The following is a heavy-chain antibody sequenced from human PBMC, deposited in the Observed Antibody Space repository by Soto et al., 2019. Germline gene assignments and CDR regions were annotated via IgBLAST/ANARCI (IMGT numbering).Heavy chain of an antibody. D-gene: IGHD4-17*01. CDR3: ARDLVDYGDLNFDY. CDR1: GFTFSSYW. J-gene: IGHJ4*02. Sequence: GGSLRLSCAASGFTFSSYWMSWVRQAPGKGLEWVANIKQDGSEKYYVDSVKGRFTISRDNAKNSLYLQMNSLRAEDTAVYYCARDLVDYGDLNFDYWGQGTLVTVSS. CDR2: IKQDGSEK. V-gene: IGHV3-7*03.